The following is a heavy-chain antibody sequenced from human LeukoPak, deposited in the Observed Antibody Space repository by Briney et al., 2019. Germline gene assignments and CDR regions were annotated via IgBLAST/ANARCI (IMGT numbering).Heavy chain of an antibody. Sequence: GSLRLSCAASGFTFSSYAMSWVRQAPGKGLEWVSAISGSGGSTYYADSVKGRFTISRDNSKNTLYLQMNSLRAEDTAVYYCAKVLAYCGGDCYPPALDYWGQGTLVTVFS. CDR1: GFTFSSYA. D-gene: IGHD2-21*02. CDR3: AKVLAYCGGDCYPPALDY. V-gene: IGHV3-23*01. CDR2: ISGSGGST. J-gene: IGHJ4*02.